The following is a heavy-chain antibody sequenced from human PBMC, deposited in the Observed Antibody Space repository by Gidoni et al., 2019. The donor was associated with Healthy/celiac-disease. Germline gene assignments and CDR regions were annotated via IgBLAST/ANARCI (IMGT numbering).Heavy chain of an antibody. V-gene: IGHV3-73*01. CDR2: IRSKANSYAT. CDR3: TRGDLAYCGGDCYSPFDY. D-gene: IGHD2-21*02. CDR1: GFTFSGPA. J-gene: IGHJ4*02. Sequence: EVPLVESGGGLVQPGGSLKLSYAASGFTFSGPAMHWVRQASGKGLEWVGRIRSKANSYATAYAASVKGRFTISRDDSKNTAYLQMNSLKTEDTAVYYCTRGDLAYCGGDCYSPFDYWGQRTLVTVSS.